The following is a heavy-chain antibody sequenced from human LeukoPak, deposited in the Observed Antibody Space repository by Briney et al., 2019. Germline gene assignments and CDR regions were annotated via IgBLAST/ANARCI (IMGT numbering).Heavy chain of an antibody. Sequence: SGGSLRLFCSDSGFTLSSYWVEWVRQAPGEGLVWLSWINNDGTSTSYADSVKGRFTISRDNAKNTLYLQMNSLRDEDTAVYYCARLPGSDWGQGTLVTVSS. J-gene: IGHJ4*02. D-gene: IGHD1-26*01. V-gene: IGHV3-74*01. CDR3: ARLPGSD. CDR1: GFTLSSYW. CDR2: INNDGTST.